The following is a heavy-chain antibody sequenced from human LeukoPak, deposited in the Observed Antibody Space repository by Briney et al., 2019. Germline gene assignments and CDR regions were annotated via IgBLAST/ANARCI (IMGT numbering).Heavy chain of an antibody. V-gene: IGHV4-34*01. Sequence: ASETLSLTCTVYGGSFSGYYWSWIRQPPGKGLEWIGEINHSGSTNYNPSLKSRVTISVDTSKNQFSLKLSSVTAADTAVYYCARRRPPGRPLGYCSSTSCSRGYYGMDVWGQGTTVTVSS. CDR1: GGSFSGYY. CDR2: INHSGST. CDR3: ARRRPPGRPLGYCSSTSCSRGYYGMDV. D-gene: IGHD2-2*01. J-gene: IGHJ6*02.